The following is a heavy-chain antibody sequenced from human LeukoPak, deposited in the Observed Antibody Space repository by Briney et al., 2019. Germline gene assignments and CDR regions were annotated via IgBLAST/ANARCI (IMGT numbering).Heavy chain of an antibody. D-gene: IGHD3-22*01. CDR3: ATVYSYDSRAYYRLDY. Sequence: ASVKVSCKVSGYTLTKLSMHWVRQAPGKGLEWMGTFDPEDGERLYAQKFQGRLTMTEDTSTDTAYMELSSLRSEDTAVYYCATVYSYDSRAYYRLDYWGQGTLVTVSS. J-gene: IGHJ4*02. CDR2: FDPEDGER. CDR1: GYTLTKLS. V-gene: IGHV1-24*01.